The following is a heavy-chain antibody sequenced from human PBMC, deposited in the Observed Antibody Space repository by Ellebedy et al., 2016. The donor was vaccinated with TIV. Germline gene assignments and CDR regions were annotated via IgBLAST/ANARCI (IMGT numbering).Heavy chain of an antibody. CDR3: ARGARGLRYFDL. D-gene: IGHD2-21*01. CDR2: FYISRSRGA. CDR1: GDSTSDSVYY. Sequence: SETLSLTCNVSGDSTSDSVYYWAWFRQAPGKGLEWIASFYISRSRGAYYNPSLQSRVTISIDTSDSQVSLTVKSVTAADTAVYYCARGARGLRYFDLWGHGALVTVSS. V-gene: IGHV4-39*07. J-gene: IGHJ2*01.